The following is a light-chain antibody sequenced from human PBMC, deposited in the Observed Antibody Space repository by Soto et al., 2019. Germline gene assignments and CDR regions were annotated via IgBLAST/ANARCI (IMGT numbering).Light chain of an antibody. CDR3: VLYMGSGIWV. J-gene: IGLJ3*02. V-gene: IGLV8-61*01. CDR1: SGSVSTSYY. Sequence: QTVVTQEPSFSVSPGRTVTLTCGFNSGSVSTSYYPSWYQQTPGQAPRTLIYNSNTRSSGVPDRFSGSILGNKAALTITGAQADDESDYYCVLYMGSGIWVFGGGTKLTVL. CDR2: NSN.